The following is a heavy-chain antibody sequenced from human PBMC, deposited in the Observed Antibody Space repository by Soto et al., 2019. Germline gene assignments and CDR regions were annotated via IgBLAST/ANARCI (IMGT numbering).Heavy chain of an antibody. CDR1: GGSISSGDYY. J-gene: IGHJ5*02. CDR3: ARDQGGITGTTYSWFDP. V-gene: IGHV4-30-4*01. Sequence: SXTLSLTCTVSGGSISSGDYYWSWIRQPPGKGLEWIGYIYYSGSTYYNPSLKSRVTISVDTSKNQFSLKLSSVTAADTAVYYCARDQGGITGTTYSWFDPWGQGTLVTVSS. CDR2: IYYSGST. D-gene: IGHD1-7*01.